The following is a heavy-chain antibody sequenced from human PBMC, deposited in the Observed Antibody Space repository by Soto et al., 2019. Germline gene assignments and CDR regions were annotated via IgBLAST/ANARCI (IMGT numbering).Heavy chain of an antibody. CDR1: GFTFSSYW. CDR2: IKSDGSDT. D-gene: IGHD4-17*01. V-gene: IGHV3-74*01. Sequence: EVQLVESGGGLVQPGGSLSLSCAASGFTFSSYWMHWVRQAPGKGLVWVSRIKSDGSDTSYADSVNGRLTISRDNAKNTLYLQMISLRAEDTAVYYCVRVAYGDLGGWGQGNLVTVSS. J-gene: IGHJ4*02. CDR3: VRVAYGDLGG.